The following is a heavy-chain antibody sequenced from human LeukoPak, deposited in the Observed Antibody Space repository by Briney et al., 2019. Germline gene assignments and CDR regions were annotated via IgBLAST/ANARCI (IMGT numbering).Heavy chain of an antibody. V-gene: IGHV4-39*01. CDR1: GGSISSSSYY. J-gene: IGHJ4*02. CDR3: ARWGKAAASCDY. CDR2: IYYSGST. D-gene: IGHD6-13*01. Sequence: PSETLSLTCTVSGGSISSSSYYWGWIRQPPGKGLEWIGSIYYSGSTYYNPSLKSRVTISVDTSKNQFSLKLSSVTAADTAVYYCARWGKAAASCDYWGQGTLVTVSS.